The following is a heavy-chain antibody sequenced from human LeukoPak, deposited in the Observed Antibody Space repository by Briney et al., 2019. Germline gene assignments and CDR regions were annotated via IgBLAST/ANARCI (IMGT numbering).Heavy chain of an antibody. D-gene: IGHD3-10*02. V-gene: IGHV3-48*01. CDR3: ARAHLGLFGEFTFRYPAFDY. CDR2: ISSSSSTI. J-gene: IGHJ4*02. CDR1: GFNFSSYS. Sequence: PGGSLRLSCAASGFNFSSYSMNWVRQAPGKGLEWVSYISSSSSTIYYADSVKGRFIISRDNAKNSRYLQMNSLRAEDTAVYYCARAHLGLFGEFTFRYPAFDYWGQGTLVTVSS.